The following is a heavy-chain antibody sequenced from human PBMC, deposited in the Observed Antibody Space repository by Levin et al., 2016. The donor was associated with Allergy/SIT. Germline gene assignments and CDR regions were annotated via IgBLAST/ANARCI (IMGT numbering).Heavy chain of an antibody. J-gene: IGHJ4*02. V-gene: IGHV3-30*18. Sequence: VRQAPGKGLEWVAVISYDGSNKYYADSVKGRFTISRDNSKNTLYLQMNSLRAEDTAVYYCAKVSRGRWGQGTLVTVSS. CDR3: AKVSRGR. D-gene: IGHD1-26*01. CDR2: ISYDGSNK.